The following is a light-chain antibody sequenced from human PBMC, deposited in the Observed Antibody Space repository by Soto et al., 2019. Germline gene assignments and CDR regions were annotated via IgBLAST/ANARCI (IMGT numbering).Light chain of an antibody. CDR2: RND. V-gene: IGLV1-47*01. CDR3: AAWDDRLSSHV. Sequence: QSVLTQPPSASGTPGQRVTISCSGSSSTIGSNYVYWYQQLPRTAPKLLIHRNDQRPSGVPERFSGSKSGTSASLAISGLRSEDEADYYCAAWDDRLSSHVFGTGTKVTV. CDR1: SSTIGSNY. J-gene: IGLJ1*01.